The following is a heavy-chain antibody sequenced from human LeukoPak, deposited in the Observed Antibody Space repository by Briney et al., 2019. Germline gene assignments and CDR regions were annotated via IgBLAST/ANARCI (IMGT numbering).Heavy chain of an antibody. CDR1: GFTFSGYA. CDR3: AKAYCGGDCYSIFDY. J-gene: IGHJ4*02. V-gene: IGHV3-23*01. CDR2: ISGSGGST. D-gene: IGHD2-21*02. Sequence: GGSLRLSCAASGFTFSGYAMSWVRQAPGKGLEWVSAISGSGGSTYYADSVKGRFTISRDNSKNTLYLQMNSLRAEDTAVYYCAKAYCGGDCYSIFDYWGQGTLVTVSS.